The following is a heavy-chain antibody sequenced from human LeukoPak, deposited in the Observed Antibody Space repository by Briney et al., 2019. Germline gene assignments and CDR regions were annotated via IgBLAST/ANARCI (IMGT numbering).Heavy chain of an antibody. CDR3: ARWYYYNTGGPTRAPFDP. CDR2: MKPNTGNT. V-gene: IGHV1-8*01. D-gene: IGHD3-22*01. Sequence: ASVKVSCKASGYIFSSYDIRWVRQATGQGLEWMGWMKPNTGNTVYAQKFQGRVTMTRNTSINTAYMELSSLRSEDTAVYYCARWYYYNTGGPTRAPFDPWGQGTLVTVSS. CDR1: GYIFSSYD. J-gene: IGHJ5*02.